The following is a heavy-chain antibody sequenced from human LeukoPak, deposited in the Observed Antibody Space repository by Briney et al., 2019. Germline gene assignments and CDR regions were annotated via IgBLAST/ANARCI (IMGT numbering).Heavy chain of an antibody. D-gene: IGHD5-12*01. Sequence: GGSLRLSCAASGFTFEDYAMHWVRQAPGKGLEWVSGISSNSDNIGYADSVKGRFTISRDNAKNTLYLQMNSLRAEDTAVYYCARELYSGYDYPNFDYWGQGTLVTVSS. J-gene: IGHJ4*02. CDR2: ISSNSDNI. CDR1: GFTFEDYA. V-gene: IGHV3-9*01. CDR3: ARELYSGYDYPNFDY.